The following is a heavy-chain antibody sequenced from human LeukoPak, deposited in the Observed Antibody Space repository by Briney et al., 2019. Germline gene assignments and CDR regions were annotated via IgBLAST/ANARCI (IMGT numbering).Heavy chain of an antibody. CDR3: ARGPLITIFGVVADY. V-gene: IGHV5-51*01. J-gene: IGHJ4*02. D-gene: IGHD3-3*01. Sequence: GESLKISCKGSGYSFTSYWIGWVRQMPGKGLEWMGIIYPGDSDTRYSPSFQGQVTISADKSISTAYLQWSSLKASDTAMYYCARGPLITIFGVVADYWGQGTLVTVSS. CDR2: IYPGDSDT. CDR1: GYSFTSYW.